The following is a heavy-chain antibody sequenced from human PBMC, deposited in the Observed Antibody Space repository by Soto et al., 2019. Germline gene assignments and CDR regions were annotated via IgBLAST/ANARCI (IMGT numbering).Heavy chain of an antibody. J-gene: IGHJ6*02. V-gene: IGHV3-30-3*01. Sequence: PGGSLRLSCVDSGFTFNSYPMHWVRQAPGRGLEWVAVISYDGSDKYYADSVKGRFTISRDNSKNTSYLQMNSLRAEDTAVYYCARDTRKAYSSSAGLFGYFYYGMDVWGQGTTVTVSS. CDR1: GFTFNSYP. CDR3: ARDTRKAYSSSAGLFGYFYYGMDV. D-gene: IGHD6-6*01. CDR2: ISYDGSDK.